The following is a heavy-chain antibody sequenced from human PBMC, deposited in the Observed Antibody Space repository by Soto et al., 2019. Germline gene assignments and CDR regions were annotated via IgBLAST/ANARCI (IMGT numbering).Heavy chain of an antibody. CDR1: GGSISSYY. J-gene: IGHJ6*02. V-gene: IGHV4-59*08. Sequence: SETLSLTCTVSGGSISSYYWSWIRQPPGKGLEWFGYIYYSGSTNYNPSLKSRVTISVDTSKNQFSLKLSSVTAADTAVYYCARHILSSYYDILTGYYTNYGMDVWGQVTTVTVS. D-gene: IGHD3-9*01. CDR2: IYYSGST. CDR3: ARHILSSYYDILTGYYTNYGMDV.